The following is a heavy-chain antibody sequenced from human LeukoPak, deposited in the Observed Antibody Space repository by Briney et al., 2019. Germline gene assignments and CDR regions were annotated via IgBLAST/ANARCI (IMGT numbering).Heavy chain of an antibody. CDR2: ISSSSSYI. Sequence: GGSLRLSCAASGFTFSSYSMNWVRQPPGKGLEWVSSISSSSSYIYYADSVKGRFTISRDNAKNSLYLQMNSLRAEDTAVYYCARDLGRGYDFYYYAMDVWGKGTTVTVSS. V-gene: IGHV3-21*01. D-gene: IGHD6-25*01. J-gene: IGHJ6*04. CDR3: ARDLGRGYDFYYYAMDV. CDR1: GFTFSSYS.